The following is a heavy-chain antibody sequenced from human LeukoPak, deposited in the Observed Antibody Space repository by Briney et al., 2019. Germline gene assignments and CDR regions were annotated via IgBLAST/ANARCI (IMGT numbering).Heavy chain of an antibody. D-gene: IGHD6-13*01. V-gene: IGHV1-2*02. J-gene: IGHJ5*02. Sequence: ASVKVSCKASGYTFTGYYLHWVRQAPGQGLEYMGWINPNTGGTNYTQKFQGRVAMTRDTSISTAYMELSRLRSEDTAVYYCARDEAAAEGFDPWGQGTLVSVS. CDR1: GYTFTGYY. CDR3: ARDEAAAEGFDP. CDR2: INPNTGGT.